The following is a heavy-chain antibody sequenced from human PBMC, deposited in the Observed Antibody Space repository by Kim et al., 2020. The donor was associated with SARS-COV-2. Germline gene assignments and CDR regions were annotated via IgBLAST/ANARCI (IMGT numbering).Heavy chain of an antibody. Sequence: SETLSLTCTVSGGSISSYYWSWIRQPPGKGLEWIGYIYYSGSTNYNPSLKSRVTISVDTSKNQFSLKLSSVTAADTAVYYCARETSITIFGVVTHASYFDYWGQATLVTVSS. J-gene: IGHJ4*02. D-gene: IGHD3-3*01. V-gene: IGHV4-59*01. CDR3: ARETSITIFGVVTHASYFDY. CDR1: GGSISSYY. CDR2: IYYSGST.